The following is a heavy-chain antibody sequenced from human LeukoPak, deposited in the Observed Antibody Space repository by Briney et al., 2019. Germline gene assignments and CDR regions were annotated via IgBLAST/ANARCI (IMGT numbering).Heavy chain of an antibody. D-gene: IGHD3-3*01. J-gene: IGHJ4*02. CDR1: GFTFSNYW. V-gene: IGHV3-74*01. CDR3: ASHLEERFLEWSHPPDY. Sequence: GGSLRLSCAASGFTFSNYWMHWVRQAPGKGLVWVSRINTDGSSTSYADSVKGRFTISRDNAKNTLYLQMNSLRAEDTAVYYCASHLEERFLEWSHPPDYWGQGTLVTVSS. CDR2: INTDGSST.